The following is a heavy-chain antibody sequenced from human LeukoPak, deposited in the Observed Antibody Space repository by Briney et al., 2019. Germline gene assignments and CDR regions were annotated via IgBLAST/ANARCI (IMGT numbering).Heavy chain of an antibody. D-gene: IGHD4-17*01. CDR3: AKDPDGDFDY. J-gene: IGHJ4*02. CDR2: ISYDGSNK. CDR1: GFTFSSYG. V-gene: IGHV3-30*18. Sequence: GGSLRLSCAASGFTFSSYGMHWVRQAPGKGLEWVAVISYDGSNKYYADSVKGRFTISRDNSKNTLYLQMNSLRAEGTAVYYCAKDPDGDFDYWGQGTLVTVSS.